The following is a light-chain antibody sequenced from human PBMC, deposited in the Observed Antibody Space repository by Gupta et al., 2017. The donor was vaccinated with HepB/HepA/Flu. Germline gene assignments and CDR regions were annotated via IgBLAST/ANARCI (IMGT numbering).Light chain of an antibody. CDR1: SFDIGAGFD. CDR2: DNV. Sequence: QSVLTQPPSVSGAPGQRVTISCTGSSFDIGAGFDVHWYRQFPGTAPRLLMYDNVNRPSGVPDRFSGSKSGTSASLAITGLQAEDEADYYCQSFDNSRNGYVFGAGTKVTVL. J-gene: IGLJ1*01. CDR3: QSFDNSRNGYV. V-gene: IGLV1-40*01.